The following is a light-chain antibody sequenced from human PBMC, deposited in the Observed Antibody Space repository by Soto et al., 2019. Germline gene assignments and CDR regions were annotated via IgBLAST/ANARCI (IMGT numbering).Light chain of an antibody. CDR1: QGISSY. CDR2: AAS. Sequence: AIRMTQSPSSLSASTGARVTITCRASQGISSYLAWYQQKPGKAPKLLIYAASTLQSGVPSRFSGSGSGTDFTLTISCLQSEDFATYYCQQYYSYPLSFVQGTKVEIK. CDR3: QQYYSYPLS. V-gene: IGKV1-8*01. J-gene: IGKJ1*01.